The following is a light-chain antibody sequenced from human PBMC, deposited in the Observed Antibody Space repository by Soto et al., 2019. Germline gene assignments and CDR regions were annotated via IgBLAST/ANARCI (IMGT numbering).Light chain of an antibody. Sequence: QSALTQPASVSGSPGQSITISCTGTSSDVGSYNLVSWYQQHPGKAPKLMIYEVSKRPSGVSNRFSGSKSGNTASLTISGLQAEDEADYYCCSYAGSSTPRVFGTVTKVTVL. J-gene: IGLJ1*01. CDR2: EVS. V-gene: IGLV2-23*02. CDR1: SSDVGSYNL. CDR3: CSYAGSSTPRV.